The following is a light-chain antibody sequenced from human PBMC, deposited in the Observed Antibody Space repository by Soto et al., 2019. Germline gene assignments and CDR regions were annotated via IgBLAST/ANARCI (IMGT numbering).Light chain of an antibody. CDR3: QQYNSYLPLT. V-gene: IGKV1-5*01. J-gene: IGKJ4*01. CDR1: QSISSW. CDR2: DAS. Sequence: DTQMTQSPSTLSASVGDRVTITCRASQSISSWLAWYQQKPGKAPKLLIYDASSLESGVPSRFSGSGSGTEFTLTISSLQPDDFATYYCQQYNSYLPLTFGGGTKVEIK.